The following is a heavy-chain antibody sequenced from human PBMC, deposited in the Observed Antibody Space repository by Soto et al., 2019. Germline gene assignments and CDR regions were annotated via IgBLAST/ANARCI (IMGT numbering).Heavy chain of an antibody. Sequence: GESLKISCKGSGHNFNTNWIGWVRQMPGKGLEWVGIIYPGDSDTRYSPSFQGQVTISADKSSSTAYLQWSSLKASDTAMYYCARMVVNSAMGYFDYWGQGTLVTVSS. CDR3: ARMVVNSAMGYFDY. D-gene: IGHD5-18*01. CDR1: GHNFNTNW. J-gene: IGHJ4*02. CDR2: IYPGDSDT. V-gene: IGHV5-51*01.